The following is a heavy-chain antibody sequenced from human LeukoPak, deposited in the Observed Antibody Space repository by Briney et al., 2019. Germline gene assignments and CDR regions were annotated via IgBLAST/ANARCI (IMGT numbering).Heavy chain of an antibody. D-gene: IGHD4-17*01. CDR2: INHSGST. Sequence: SETLSLTCAVYGGPFSGYYWSWIRQPPGKGLEWIGEINHSGSTNYNPSLKSRVTISVDTSKNQFSLKLSSVTAADTAAYYCARVTVTEDYYYGMDVWGQGTTVTVSS. J-gene: IGHJ6*02. V-gene: IGHV4-34*01. CDR3: ARVTVTEDYYYGMDV. CDR1: GGPFSGYY.